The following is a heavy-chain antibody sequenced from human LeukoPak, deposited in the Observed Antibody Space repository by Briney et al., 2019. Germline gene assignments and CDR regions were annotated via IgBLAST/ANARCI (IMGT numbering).Heavy chain of an antibody. Sequence: ASVKVSCKASGYTFTGYYMHWVRQAPRQGLEGMGRINPNSGGSNYAQKFQGRVTMTRDTSISTAYMELSRLRSDDTAVYYCARGAYTPDYYDSSGSFDYWGQGTLVTVSS. CDR1: GYTFTGYY. J-gene: IGHJ4*02. V-gene: IGHV1-2*06. CDR2: INPNSGGS. CDR3: ARGAYTPDYYDSSGSFDY. D-gene: IGHD3-22*01.